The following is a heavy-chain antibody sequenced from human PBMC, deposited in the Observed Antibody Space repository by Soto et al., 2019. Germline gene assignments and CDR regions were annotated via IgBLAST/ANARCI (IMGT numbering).Heavy chain of an antibody. V-gene: IGHV3-33*01. CDR3: ASRWNPPDYYYGMDV. CDR1: GFTFSSYG. CDR2: IWYDGSNK. Sequence: QVQLVESGGGVVQPGRSLRLSCAASGFTFSSYGMHWVRQAPGKGLEWVAVIWYDGSNKYYADSVKGRFTISRDNSKNKLYLQMNSLRAEDTAVYYCASRWNPPDYYYGMDVWGQGTTVTVSS. D-gene: IGHD1-1*01. J-gene: IGHJ6*02.